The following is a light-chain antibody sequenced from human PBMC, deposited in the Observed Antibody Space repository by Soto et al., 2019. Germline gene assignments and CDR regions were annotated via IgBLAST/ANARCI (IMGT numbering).Light chain of an antibody. Sequence: EIVLTQSPRTLSLSPGEIATLSFSASQSLRSTSLAWYQQKPGQAPRLLISGASTRAADIPDRFSGSGSGTDFTLTIGRLEPEDLAVYYCQQYDSSPRTFGQGTKVDI. CDR2: GAS. J-gene: IGKJ1*01. V-gene: IGKV3-20*01. CDR3: QQYDSSPRT. CDR1: QSLRSTS.